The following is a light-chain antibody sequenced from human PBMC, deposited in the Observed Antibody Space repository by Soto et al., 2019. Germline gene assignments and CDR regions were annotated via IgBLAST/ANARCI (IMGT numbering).Light chain of an antibody. V-gene: IGKV1-9*01. J-gene: IGKJ1*01. CDR1: QGLSSY. CDR2: AAS. Sequence: IQLTQSPSSLSASVGDRVTITCRASQGLSSYLAWYQQKPGKAPKLLIYAASTLQSGVPSRFSGSESGTDFTLTISSLQPEDFGTYYCQQLNSVWTFGQGTKVDIK. CDR3: QQLNSVWT.